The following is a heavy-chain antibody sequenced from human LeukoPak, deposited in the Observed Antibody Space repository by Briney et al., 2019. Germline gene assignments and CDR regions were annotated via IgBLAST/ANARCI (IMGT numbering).Heavy chain of an antibody. Sequence: PGGSLRLSCTASGFIFSNSWMNWVRQAPGKGLEWVSAISGSGVTTHYAGSVKGRFSISRDNSKNTLYLQMNSLRAEDTALYYCAKKVVVGATSPYSDFQDWGQGTLVTVSS. CDR2: ISGSGVTT. V-gene: IGHV3-23*01. J-gene: IGHJ1*01. CDR1: GFIFSNSW. CDR3: AKKVVVGATSPYSDFQD. D-gene: IGHD1-26*01.